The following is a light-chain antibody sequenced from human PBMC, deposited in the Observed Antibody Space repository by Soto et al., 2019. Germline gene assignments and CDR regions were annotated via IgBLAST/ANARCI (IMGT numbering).Light chain of an antibody. CDR1: TSDVGGYNY. Sequence: QSVLTQPASVSGSLGQSITISCTGTTSDVGGYNYVSWYQQHPGKAPILMIYEVTNRPSGVSNRFSRSKSGNTASLTISGLQVEDEAEYYCGSYTGSTPCVFGTGTKVTVL. J-gene: IGLJ1*01. V-gene: IGLV2-14*01. CDR3: GSYTGSTPCV. CDR2: EVT.